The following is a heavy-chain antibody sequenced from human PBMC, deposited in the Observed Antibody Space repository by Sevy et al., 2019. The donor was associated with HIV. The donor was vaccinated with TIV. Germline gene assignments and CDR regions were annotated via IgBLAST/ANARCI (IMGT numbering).Heavy chain of an antibody. D-gene: IGHD1-1*01. V-gene: IGHV3-15*01. CDR1: GFTFSNTW. CDR3: SNVMEIGQERKSYYMDV. Sequence: GGSLRLSCAASGFTFSNTWMSWIRQAPGKGLEWVGRIKSKTDGGITDYAAPLKGRFSISRDDSKNTLNLQMSSLKTEDTALDYCSNVMEIGQERKSYYMDVWGKGTTVTVSS. CDR2: IKSKTDGGIT. J-gene: IGHJ6*03.